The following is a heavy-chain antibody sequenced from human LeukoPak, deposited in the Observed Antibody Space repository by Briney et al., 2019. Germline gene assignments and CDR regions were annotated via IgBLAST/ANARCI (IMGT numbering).Heavy chain of an antibody. CDR3: ARDSPLGYCSSTSCYNWFDP. J-gene: IGHJ5*02. V-gene: IGHV4-30-4*01. Sequence: SETLSLTCTVSGGSISSGDYYWSWIRQPPGTGLEWLGYIYYSGSTYYNPSLKSRVTISVDTSKSQFSLKLSSVTAADTAVYYCARDSPLGYCSSTSCYNWFDPWGQGTLVTVSS. CDR1: GGSISSGDYY. CDR2: IYYSGST. D-gene: IGHD2-2*01.